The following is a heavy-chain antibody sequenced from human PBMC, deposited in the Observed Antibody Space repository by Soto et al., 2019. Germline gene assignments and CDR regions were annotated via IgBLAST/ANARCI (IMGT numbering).Heavy chain of an antibody. J-gene: IGHJ6*03. CDR3: AKGRGTPYYMDV. CDR1: GFTFSSYA. CDR2: ISGSGGRT. V-gene: IGHV3-23*01. D-gene: IGHD3-10*01. Sequence: GSLRLSCAASGFTFSSYAMSWVRQAPGKGLEWVSGISGSGGRTYYADSVKGRFTISRDNSKNTLYLQMNSLRAEDTAVYYCAKGRGTPYYMDVWGKGTTVTVSS.